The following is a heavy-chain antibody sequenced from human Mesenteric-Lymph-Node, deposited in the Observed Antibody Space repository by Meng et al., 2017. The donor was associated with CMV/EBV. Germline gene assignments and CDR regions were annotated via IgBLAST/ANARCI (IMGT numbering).Heavy chain of an antibody. V-gene: IGHV3-74*01. J-gene: IGHJ4*02. CDR3: ATGYINAYEY. CDR1: GFTFSSLW. CDR2: ITGDGRST. D-gene: IGHD3-16*01. Sequence: GESLKISCAASGFTFSSLWMHWVRQAPGEGLVWVSRITGDGRSTIYGDSVKGRFTTSRDNAKNTLHLEMNNLRTEDTAVYYCATGYINAYEYWGQGILVTVSS.